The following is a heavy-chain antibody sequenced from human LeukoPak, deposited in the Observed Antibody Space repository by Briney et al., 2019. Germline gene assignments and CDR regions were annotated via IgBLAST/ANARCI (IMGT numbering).Heavy chain of an antibody. CDR1: GFTLNSHE. J-gene: IGHJ4*02. D-gene: IGHD6-13*01. CDR2: INSGGSIV. CDR3: AKESSS. Sequence: GGSLRLSCVASGFTLNSHEMNWVRQAPGKGLEWISYINSGGSIVYYADSVKGRLTISRDNAKNSLYLQMDSLRAEDTAVYYCAKESSSWGQGTLVTVSS. V-gene: IGHV3-48*03.